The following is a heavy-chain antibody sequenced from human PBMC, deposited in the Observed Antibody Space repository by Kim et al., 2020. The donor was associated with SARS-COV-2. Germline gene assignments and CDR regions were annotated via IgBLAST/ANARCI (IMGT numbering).Heavy chain of an antibody. Sequence: GGSLRLSCAASGFTFSTHGIYWVRQAPGKGLEWVTVIRHDGSNHYYADSVKGRFTVSRDNSKNMLYLQMDSLRAEDTAVYYCTTLAYWGQGTLVTVSS. CDR2: IRHDGSNH. J-gene: IGHJ4*02. CDR1: GFTFSTHG. CDR3: TTLAY. V-gene: IGHV3-30*02.